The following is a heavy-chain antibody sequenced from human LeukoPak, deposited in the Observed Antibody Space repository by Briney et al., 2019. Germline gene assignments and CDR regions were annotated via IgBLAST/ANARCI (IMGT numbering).Heavy chain of an antibody. J-gene: IGHJ4*02. D-gene: IGHD3-10*01. V-gene: IGHV3-30*02. CDR3: AKGPYYGSGSYDSY. CDR2: IRYDGSNT. CDR1: GFTFSSYG. Sequence: GGSLRLSCAASGFTFSSYGVHWVRQAPGKGLEWVAFIRYDGSNTYYADSVKGRFTISRDNSKNTLYLQMNSLRAEDTAVYYCAKGPYYGSGSYDSYWGQGTLVTVSS.